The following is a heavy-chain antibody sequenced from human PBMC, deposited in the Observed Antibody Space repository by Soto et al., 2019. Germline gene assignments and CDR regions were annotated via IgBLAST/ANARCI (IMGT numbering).Heavy chain of an antibody. CDR1: GFAFSSYA. CDR2: ISGSGGST. CDR3: AKMTSTRNFYYYYYMDV. D-gene: IGHD1-7*01. Sequence: GGSLRLSCAASGFAFSSYAMSWVRQAPGKGLEWVSAISGSGGSTYYADSVKGRFTISRDNSKNTLYLQMNSLRAEGTAVYYCAKMTSTRNFYYYYYMDVWGKGTTVTVSS. J-gene: IGHJ6*03. V-gene: IGHV3-23*01.